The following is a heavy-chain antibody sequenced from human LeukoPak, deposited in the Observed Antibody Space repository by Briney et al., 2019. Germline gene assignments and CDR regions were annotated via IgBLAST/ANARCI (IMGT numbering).Heavy chain of an antibody. CDR1: GGSITSYY. Sequence: SETLSLTCTVSGGSITSYYRSWIRQSPGKGLEWIGFMYYSGTTNYNPSLKSRVTISLGMSKNQFSLKLSYVTAADTAVYYCARLPMSVTPHVDYWVQGSLVSVCS. V-gene: IGHV4-59*01. D-gene: IGHD4-17*01. CDR2: MYYSGTT. CDR3: ARLPMSVTPHVDY. J-gene: IGHJ4*02.